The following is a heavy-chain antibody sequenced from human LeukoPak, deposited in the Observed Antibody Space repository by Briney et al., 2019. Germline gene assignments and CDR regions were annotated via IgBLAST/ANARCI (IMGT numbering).Heavy chain of an antibody. Sequence: SETLSLTCTVSGGSISSYYWSWIRQPPGKGLEWIGYIYYSGSTNYNPSLKSRVTISVDTSKNQFSLKLSSVTAADTAVYYCARDPLGYCSSTSCVPYGMDVWAKGPRSPSP. D-gene: IGHD2-2*01. CDR3: ARDPLGYCSSTSCVPYGMDV. CDR2: IYYSGST. J-gene: IGHJ6*02. CDR1: GGSISSYY. V-gene: IGHV4-59*01.